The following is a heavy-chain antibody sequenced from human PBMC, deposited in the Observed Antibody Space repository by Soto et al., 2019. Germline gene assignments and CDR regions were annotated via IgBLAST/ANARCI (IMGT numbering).Heavy chain of an antibody. CDR3: ARESEDLTSNFDY. CDR2: ISSTANYI. Sequence: GGSLRLSCAASGFTFTRYSMNWVRQAPGKGLEWVSSISSTANYIYYADSMKGRFTVSRDNAKNSVYLEMNSLSAEDTALYYCARESEDLTSNFDYWGQGTLVTSPQ. J-gene: IGHJ4*02. CDR1: GFTFTRYS. V-gene: IGHV3-21*01.